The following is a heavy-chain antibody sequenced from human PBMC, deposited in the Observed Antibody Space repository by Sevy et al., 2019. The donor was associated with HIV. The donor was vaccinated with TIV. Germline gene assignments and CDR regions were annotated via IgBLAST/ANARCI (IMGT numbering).Heavy chain of an antibody. CDR2: ISSDGVNK. D-gene: IGHD2-15*01. J-gene: IGHJ4*02. Sequence: GGSLRLSCSVSGFTFNTYSFHWVRQAPGMGLEWVSVISSDGVNKYYADSVRGRFTISKDNSKSTLYLQMNNLRPGDTGVYYCARGGILVEGDDRTTPFDFWGQGTLVTVSS. CDR1: GFTFNTYS. V-gene: IGHV3-30-3*01. CDR3: ARGGILVEGDDRTTPFDF.